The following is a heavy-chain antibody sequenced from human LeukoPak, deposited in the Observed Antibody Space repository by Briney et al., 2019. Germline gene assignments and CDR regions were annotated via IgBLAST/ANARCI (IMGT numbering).Heavy chain of an antibody. J-gene: IGHJ4*02. CDR3: ARDTAGDDY. Sequence: TGGSLRLSCAAPGFTFSSYWMSWVRQAPGKGLEWVANIKQDGSEKYYVDSVKGRFTISRDNAKNSLYLQMKSLRAEDTAVYYCARDTAGDDYWGQGTLVTVSS. CDR1: GFTFSSYW. D-gene: IGHD5-18*01. CDR2: IKQDGSEK. V-gene: IGHV3-7*01.